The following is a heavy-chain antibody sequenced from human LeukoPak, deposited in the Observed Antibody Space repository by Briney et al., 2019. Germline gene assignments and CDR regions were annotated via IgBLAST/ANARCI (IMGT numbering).Heavy chain of an antibody. D-gene: IGHD1-26*01. CDR3: ATEDPTSGDRNSFDI. J-gene: IGHJ3*02. CDR1: GISLRNYA. CDR2: ISHDGTEK. V-gene: IGHV3-30*04. Sequence: GGSLRLSCAASGISLRNYAMHWVRQSPGKGLEWLAAISHDGTEKYYPESVKGRFTISRDNYKNILQLQMSSLRGEDTAVYYCATEDPTSGDRNSFDIWGQGTMVTVSS.